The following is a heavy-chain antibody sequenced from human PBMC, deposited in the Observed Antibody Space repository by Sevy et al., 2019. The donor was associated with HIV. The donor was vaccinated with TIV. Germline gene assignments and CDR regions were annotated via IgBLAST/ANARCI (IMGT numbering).Heavy chain of an antibody. CDR1: GFTFSSYS. D-gene: IGHD3-22*01. J-gene: IGHJ4*02. CDR2: ISSSSSTI. V-gene: IGHV3-48*02. CDR3: ARAGDFYDSSGQGYDY. Sequence: GGSLRISCAASGFTFSSYSMNWVRQAPGKGLGWVSYISSSSSTIYYADSVKGRFTISRDNAKNSLYLQMNSQRDEDTAVHYCARAGDFYDSSGQGYDYWGQGTLVTVSS.